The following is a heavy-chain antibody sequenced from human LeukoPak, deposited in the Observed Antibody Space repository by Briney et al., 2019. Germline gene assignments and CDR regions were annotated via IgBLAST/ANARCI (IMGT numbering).Heavy chain of an antibody. D-gene: IGHD1-26*01. V-gene: IGHV4-59*01. Sequence: SETLSLTCTVSGGSISTYYWSWIRQPPGKGLEWIGYIYYSGITNYNPFLRSRVTISVDTSKNQFSLRLSSVTAADTAVFYCARGGIVGATNFDHWGQGTLVTVSS. CDR1: GGSISTYY. J-gene: IGHJ4*02. CDR2: IYYSGIT. CDR3: ARGGIVGATNFDH.